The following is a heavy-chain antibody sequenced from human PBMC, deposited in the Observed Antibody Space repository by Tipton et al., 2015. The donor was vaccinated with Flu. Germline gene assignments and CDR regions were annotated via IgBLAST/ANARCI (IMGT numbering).Heavy chain of an antibody. V-gene: IGHV4-4*07. D-gene: IGHD1-26*01. CDR1: GGSISSYY. J-gene: IGHJ2*01. CDR2: IYTSGST. Sequence: TLSLTCTVSGGSISSYYWSWIRQPAGKGLEWIGRIYTSGSTNYNPSLKSRVTMSVDTSKNQFSLKLSSVTAADMAVYYCARDFRALTRYFDLWGRGTLDTVSS. CDR3: ARDFRALTRYFDL.